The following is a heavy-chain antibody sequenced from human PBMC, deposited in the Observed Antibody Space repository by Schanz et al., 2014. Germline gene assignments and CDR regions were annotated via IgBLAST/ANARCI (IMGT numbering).Heavy chain of an antibody. Sequence: QVQLVQSGAEVQKPGASVMLSCKTSGYSFNLFGVSWVRQAPGQGLEWMGIINPSGGSTTYAQKFQGRVTMTSDTSTSTVYMELSSLRSEDTAVYYCARNYGGHSEESDRYGMDVWGQGTTVTVSS. J-gene: IGHJ6*02. CDR1: GYSFNLFG. CDR3: ARNYGGHSEESDRYGMDV. D-gene: IGHD4-17*01. CDR2: INPSGGST. V-gene: IGHV1-46*02.